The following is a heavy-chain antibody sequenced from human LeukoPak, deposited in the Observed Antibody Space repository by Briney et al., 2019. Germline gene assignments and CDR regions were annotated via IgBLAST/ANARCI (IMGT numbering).Heavy chain of an antibody. Sequence: SETLSLTCTVSGGSISSSSYYWGWLRQPPGKGLEWIGSIYYSGSTYYNPSLKSRVTISVDTSKNQFSLKLSSVTAADTAVYYCARDNDYDSSGYYSPFDYWGQGTLVTVSS. J-gene: IGHJ4*02. CDR1: GGSISSSSYY. CDR2: IYYSGST. D-gene: IGHD3-22*01. CDR3: ARDNDYDSSGYYSPFDY. V-gene: IGHV4-39*07.